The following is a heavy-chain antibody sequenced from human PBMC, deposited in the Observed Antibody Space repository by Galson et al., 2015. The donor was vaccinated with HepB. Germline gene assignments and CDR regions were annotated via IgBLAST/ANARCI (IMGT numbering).Heavy chain of an antibody. CDR3: ARDRQNTFADF. D-gene: IGHD1/OR15-1a*01. CDR1: GFTFNTFG. CDR2: MHPNNRII. Sequence: SLRLSCAASGFTFNTFGMNWVRQAPGKGLEWISYMHPNNRIIRYADSVKGRFAISRDNARNSLYLQMNSLRVEDTAVYYCARDRQNTFADFWGQGTLVTVSS. J-gene: IGHJ4*02. V-gene: IGHV3-48*01.